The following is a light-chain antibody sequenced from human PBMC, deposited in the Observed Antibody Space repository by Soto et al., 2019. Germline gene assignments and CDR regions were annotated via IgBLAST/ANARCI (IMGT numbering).Light chain of an antibody. CDR1: QDIKNY. Sequence: DIHLTQSPSSLSASVGDRVTITCRASQDIKNYLNWYQRKPGTAPRLLIYAASILHSGVPSTFSASGSGTDFALNISSLQADDFGTYYCQQGFSLPWTFGQGTKVDIK. CDR3: QQGFSLPWT. CDR2: AAS. J-gene: IGKJ1*01. V-gene: IGKV1-39*01.